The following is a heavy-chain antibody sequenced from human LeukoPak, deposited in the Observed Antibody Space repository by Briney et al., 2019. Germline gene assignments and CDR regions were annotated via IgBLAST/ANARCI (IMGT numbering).Heavy chain of an antibody. D-gene: IGHD3-22*01. CDR1: GFTFSSYA. J-gene: IGHJ4*02. CDR3: ARDKMIVVAPLYYFDY. CDR2: ISYDGSNK. Sequence: PGGSLRLSCAASGFTFSSYAMHWVRQAPGKGLEWVAVISYDGSNKYYADSVKGRFTISRDNSKNTLYLQMNSLRAEDTAVYYCARDKMIVVAPLYYFDYWGQGTLVTVSS. V-gene: IGHV3-30-3*01.